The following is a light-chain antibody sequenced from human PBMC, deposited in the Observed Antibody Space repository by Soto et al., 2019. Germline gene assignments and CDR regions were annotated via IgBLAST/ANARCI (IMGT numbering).Light chain of an antibody. CDR1: QSVGSN. Sequence: EIVMTQSPATLSVSPGERASLSCRASQSVGSNLAWYQQTAGQAPRLLIYGSSTRSTGIPARFSGSGSGTEFTLTISSMQSEDFAVYSCQQYTNWPYTFGQGTKGVIK. V-gene: IGKV3-15*01. CDR3: QQYTNWPYT. CDR2: GSS. J-gene: IGKJ2*01.